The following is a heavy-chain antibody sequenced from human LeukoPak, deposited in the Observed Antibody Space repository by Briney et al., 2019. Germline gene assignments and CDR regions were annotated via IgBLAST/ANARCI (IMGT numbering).Heavy chain of an antibody. D-gene: IGHD6-13*01. V-gene: IGHV3-7*04. Sequence: SGGSLRLSCEASGFTFSDYWMSWVRQAPGKGLEWVAIIKEDGSEKFYVGSVKGRFTISRDNAKNSLYLQMDNLRAEDTAVYHCTRAFSSWSDYFDYWGQGTLVTVSS. CDR1: GFTFSDYW. CDR3: TRAFSSWSDYFDY. CDR2: IKEDGSEK. J-gene: IGHJ4*02.